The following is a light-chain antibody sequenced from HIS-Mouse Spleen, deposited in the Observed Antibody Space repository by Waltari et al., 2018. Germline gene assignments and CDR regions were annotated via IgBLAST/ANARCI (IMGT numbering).Light chain of an antibody. J-gene: IGKJ5*01. CDR2: DAS. CDR1: QGISSA. CDR3: QQFNSYPIT. Sequence: AIQLTQSPSSLSASVGDRVTITCRASQGISSALAGYQHKPGKAPKLLIYDASSLESGVPSRFSGSGSGTDFTLTISSLQPEDFATYYCQQFNSYPITFGQGTRLEIK. V-gene: IGKV1-13*02.